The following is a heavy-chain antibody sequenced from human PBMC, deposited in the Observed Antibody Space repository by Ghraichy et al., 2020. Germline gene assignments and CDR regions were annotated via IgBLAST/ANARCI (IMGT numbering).Heavy chain of an antibody. D-gene: IGHD3-10*01. V-gene: IGHV4-34*01. Sequence: SETLSLTCAVYGGSFSGYYWSWIRQPPGKGLEWIGEINHSGSTNYNPSLKSRVTISVDTSKNQFSLKLSSVIAADTAVYYCASSSGSYFDYWGQGTLVTVSS. CDR2: INHSGST. CDR3: ASSSGSYFDY. J-gene: IGHJ4*02. CDR1: GGSFSGYY.